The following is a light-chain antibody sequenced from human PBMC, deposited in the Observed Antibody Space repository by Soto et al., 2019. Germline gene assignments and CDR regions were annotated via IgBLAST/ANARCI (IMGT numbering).Light chain of an antibody. J-gene: IGLJ3*02. CDR2: EGI. CDR1: SSDVGSSNL. Sequence: QSALTQPASVSGSPGQSITISCTGTSSDVGSSNLVSWYQQHPGKAPKLIIYEGIQRPSGLSHRFSGSKSANTASLTISGLQTEDDADYYCCSYAGGNTFAFGGGTKLTVL. CDR3: CSYAGGNTFA. V-gene: IGLV2-23*03.